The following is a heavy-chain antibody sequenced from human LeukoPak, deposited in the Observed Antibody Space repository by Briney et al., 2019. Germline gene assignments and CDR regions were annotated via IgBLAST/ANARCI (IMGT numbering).Heavy chain of an antibody. CDR3: ARDQRAYSSGWWEPAGEYYFDY. CDR1: GFTFSSYS. J-gene: IGHJ4*02. Sequence: PGGSLRLSCAASGFTFSSYSMNWVRQAPGKGLEWVSYISSSSSTIYYADSVKGRFTTSRDNAKNSLYLQMNSLRAEDTAVYYCARDQRAYSSGWWEPAGEYYFDYWGQGTLVTVSS. CDR2: ISSSSSTI. D-gene: IGHD6-13*01. V-gene: IGHV3-48*04.